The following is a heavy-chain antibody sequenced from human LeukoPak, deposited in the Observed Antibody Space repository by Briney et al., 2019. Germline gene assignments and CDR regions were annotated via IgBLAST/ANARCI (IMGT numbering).Heavy chain of an antibody. Sequence: SQTLSLTCAISGDSVSSNRAAWNWLRQSPSRGLEWLGRTFYRSKWSNDYAVSVKSRITINPDTSKNQFSLQLNSVTPEDTAVYYCARNRLWLQSDFDYWGQGTLVTVSS. CDR2: TFYRSKWSN. CDR3: ARNRLWLQSDFDY. V-gene: IGHV6-1*01. D-gene: IGHD5-24*01. J-gene: IGHJ4*02. CDR1: GDSVSSNRAA.